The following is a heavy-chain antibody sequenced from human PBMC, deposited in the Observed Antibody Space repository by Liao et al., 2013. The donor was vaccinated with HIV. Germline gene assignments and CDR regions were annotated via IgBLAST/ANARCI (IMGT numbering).Heavy chain of an antibody. V-gene: IGHV4-30-2*01. D-gene: IGHD2-8*01. CDR2: ISHSGST. J-gene: IGHJ3*01. Sequence: QLQLQESGPGLVKPSQTLSLTCAVSGGSISGGGFSWSWLRQPPGKGLEWIGYISHSGSTYYNPSLKSRLTISIDRSKNQFSLKLSSVTAADTAVYYCARVSGAFDLWGQGTMVTVSS. CDR3: ARVSGAFDL. CDR1: GGSISGGGFS.